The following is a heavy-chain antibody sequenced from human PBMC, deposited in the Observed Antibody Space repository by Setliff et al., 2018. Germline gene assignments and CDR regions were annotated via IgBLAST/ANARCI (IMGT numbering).Heavy chain of an antibody. D-gene: IGHD3-3*01. CDR2: INHSGST. CDR3: RFWSGYYKNDY. V-gene: IGHV4-34*01. Sequence: SETLSLTCTVYGGSFSNYYWSWIRQPPGKGLEWIGEINHSGSTNYNSSLTSRVTISVDTSKNQFSLKLSSVTAADTAEYYCRFWSGYYKNDYWGQGTLVTVSS. CDR1: GGSFSNYY. J-gene: IGHJ4*02.